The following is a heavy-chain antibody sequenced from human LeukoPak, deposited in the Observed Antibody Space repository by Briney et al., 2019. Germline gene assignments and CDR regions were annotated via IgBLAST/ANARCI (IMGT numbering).Heavy chain of an antibody. CDR3: ARDGYSSSSPSYFDY. CDR2: IIPIFGTA. D-gene: IGHD6-6*01. CDR1: GGTFSSYA. V-gene: IGHV1-69*13. J-gene: IGHJ4*02. Sequence: GASVKVSCKASGGTFSSYAISWVRQAPGQGLEWMGGIIPIFGTANYAQKFQGRVTITADESTSTAYMELSSLRSEDTAVYYCARDGYSSSSPSYFDYWGQGTLVTVSS.